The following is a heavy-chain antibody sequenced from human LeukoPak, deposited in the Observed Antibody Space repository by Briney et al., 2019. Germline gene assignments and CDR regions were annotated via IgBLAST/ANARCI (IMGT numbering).Heavy chain of an antibody. Sequence: ASVKVSCKASGYTFTSYYMHLVRQAPGQGLEWMGVINPSGDGTNYPQRFQGRVTLTRDTSTSTVYTELSSLRSEDTAIYYCAKETPNTGWFDPWGQGTLVTVSS. CDR2: INPSGDGT. V-gene: IGHV1-46*01. CDR3: AKETPNTGWFDP. CDR1: GYTFTSYY. J-gene: IGHJ5*02. D-gene: IGHD1-14*01.